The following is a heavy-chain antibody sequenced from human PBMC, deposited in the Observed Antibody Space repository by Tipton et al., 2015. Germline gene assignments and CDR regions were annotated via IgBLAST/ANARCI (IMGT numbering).Heavy chain of an antibody. Sequence: TLSLTCSVSSDSISKYYWSWIRQPPGKGLEWIGYISYTDGAHYNPALKSRVTISADTSKNQFSLKMSSVTASDTAVYYCATDRGLYGAHDAFDIWGQGIMVTVAS. D-gene: IGHD4-17*01. V-gene: IGHV4-59*01. J-gene: IGHJ3*02. CDR1: SDSISKYY. CDR2: ISYTDGA. CDR3: ATDRGLYGAHDAFDI.